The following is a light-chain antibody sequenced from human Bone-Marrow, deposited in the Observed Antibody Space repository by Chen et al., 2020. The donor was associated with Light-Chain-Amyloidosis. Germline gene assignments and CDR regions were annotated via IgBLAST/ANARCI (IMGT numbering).Light chain of an antibody. J-gene: IGKJ1*01. CDR2: GAS. CDR1: QSIRGN. V-gene: IGKV3-15*01. CDR3: QQYNNWPLT. Sequence: VMTQSPVALSVSPGDTATLSCRASQSIRGNLAWYQQRPGQAPRLLIYGASARATCIPARFSGRGFETDFTLTISTIQSEDFAVYYCQQYNNWPLTFGQGTRVDIK.